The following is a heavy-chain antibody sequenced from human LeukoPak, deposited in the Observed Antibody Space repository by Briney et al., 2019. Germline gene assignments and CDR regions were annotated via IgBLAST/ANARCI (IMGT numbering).Heavy chain of an antibody. CDR3: TTVRRLGYCSGGSCYEIGYFDY. J-gene: IGHJ4*02. CDR1: GFTFSNAW. V-gene: IGHV3-15*01. Sequence: GGSLRLSCAASGFTFSNAWMSWVRQAPGKGLEWVGRIKSKTDGGTTDYAAPVKGRFTISRDDSKNTLYLQMNSLKTEDTAVYYCTTVRRLGYCSGGSCYEIGYFDYWGQGTLVTVSS. D-gene: IGHD2-15*01. CDR2: IKSKTDGGTT.